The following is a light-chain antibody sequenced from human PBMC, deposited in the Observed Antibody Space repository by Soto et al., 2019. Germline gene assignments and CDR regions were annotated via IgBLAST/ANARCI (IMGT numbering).Light chain of an antibody. CDR1: SSDVGGYNY. Sequence: QSALAQPASVSGSSGQSITISCTGTSSDVGGYNYVSWYQQHPGKAPKLMIYDVSNRPSGVSNRFSGSKSGNTASLTISGLQAEDEADYYCRSYTSSSTLVFGTGTRSPS. V-gene: IGLV2-14*01. J-gene: IGLJ1*01. CDR3: RSYTSSSTLV. CDR2: DVS.